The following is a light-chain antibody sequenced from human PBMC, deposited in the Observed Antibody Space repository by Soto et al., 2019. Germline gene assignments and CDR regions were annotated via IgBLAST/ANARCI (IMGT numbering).Light chain of an antibody. CDR2: AAS. V-gene: IGKV1-8*01. J-gene: IGKJ3*01. Sequence: AIRMTQSPSSFSASTGDRVTITCRASQGISSYLAWYQQKPGKAPKLLIYAASTLQSGVPSRFSGSGSGTDFTLTISCLQSEDFATYYCQQYYSYPTTFGPATKVDIK. CDR1: QGISSY. CDR3: QQYYSYPTT.